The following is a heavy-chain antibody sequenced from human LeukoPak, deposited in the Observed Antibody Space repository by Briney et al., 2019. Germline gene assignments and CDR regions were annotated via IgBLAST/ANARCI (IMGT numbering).Heavy chain of an antibody. CDR2: IYTSGST. V-gene: IGHV4-4*07. CDR3: ARLGGYSYGSYPYWYFDL. CDR1: GGSISSYY. Sequence: SETLSLTCTVSGGSISSYYWSWIRQPAGKGLEWIGRIYTSGSTNYNPSLKSRVTMSVDTSKNQFSLKLSSVTAADTAVYYCARLGGYSYGSYPYWYFDLWGRGTLVTVSS. D-gene: IGHD5-18*01. J-gene: IGHJ2*01.